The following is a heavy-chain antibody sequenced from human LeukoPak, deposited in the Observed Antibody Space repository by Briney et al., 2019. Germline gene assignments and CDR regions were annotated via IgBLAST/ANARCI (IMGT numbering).Heavy chain of an antibody. J-gene: IGHJ4*02. CDR3: AKDAAGGYSFDY. CDR1: GFTFSSYG. Sequence: GGSPRLSCAAAGFTFSSYGMHWVRQAPGKGLEWVAVISYDGSNKYYADSVKGRFTISRDNSKNTLYLQMNSLRAEDTAVHYCAKDAAGGYSFDYWGQGTLVTVSS. D-gene: IGHD3-22*01. V-gene: IGHV3-30*18. CDR2: ISYDGSNK.